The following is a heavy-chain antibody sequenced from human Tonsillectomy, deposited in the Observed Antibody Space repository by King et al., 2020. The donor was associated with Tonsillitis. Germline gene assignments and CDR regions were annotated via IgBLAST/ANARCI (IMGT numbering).Heavy chain of an antibody. D-gene: IGHD2-21*01. CDR1: GFIFSDHY. J-gene: IGHJ5*02. CDR3: VRGLPAALDP. Sequence: VQLVESGGVLVQPGGSLRLSCAASGFIFSDHYMNWVRQAPGKGLEWVGRIRNRANSHITEYAASVKGRFSISRDNSKNSLYLQMNRLKIEETAMCFGVRGLPAALDPWGQGTLVTVAS. V-gene: IGHV3-72*01. CDR2: IRNRANSHIT.